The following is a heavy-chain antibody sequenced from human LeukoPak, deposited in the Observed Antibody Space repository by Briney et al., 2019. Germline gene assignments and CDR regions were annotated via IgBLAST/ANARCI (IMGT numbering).Heavy chain of an antibody. V-gene: IGHV1-2*02. CDR2: MNPNSGGT. J-gene: IGHJ4*02. CDR3: ARDRGTTLRGYFDY. CDR1: GYTFTGYY. D-gene: IGHD1-14*01. Sequence: ASVKVSCKASGYTFTGYYMHWVRQAPGQGLECMGWMNPNSGGTNYAQKFQGRVTMTRDTSISTAYMELSRLRSDDTAVYYCARDRGTTLRGYFDYWGQGTLVTVSS.